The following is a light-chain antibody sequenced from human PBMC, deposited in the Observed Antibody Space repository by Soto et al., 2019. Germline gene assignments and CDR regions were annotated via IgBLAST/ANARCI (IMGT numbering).Light chain of an antibody. V-gene: IGKV3-11*01. J-gene: IGKJ5*01. CDR3: QQRSNWPIT. Sequence: EIVLTQSAAAVSLSPGERATLSCRASQSVSSYLAWYQQKPGQAPRLLIYDASNRATGIPARFSGSGSGTDFTLTISSLEPEDFAVYYCQQRSNWPITFGQGTRLEIK. CDR1: QSVSSY. CDR2: DAS.